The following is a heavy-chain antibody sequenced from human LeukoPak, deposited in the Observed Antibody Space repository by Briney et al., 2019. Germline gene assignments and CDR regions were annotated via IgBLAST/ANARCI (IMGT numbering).Heavy chain of an antibody. CDR2: INPNSGGT. V-gene: IGHV1-2*06. CDR3: ARADCSSTSCLNAFDI. J-gene: IGHJ3*02. CDR1: GYTFIGYY. D-gene: IGHD2-2*01. Sequence: ASVKVSCKASGYTFIGYYMHWVRQAPGQGLEWVGRINPNSGGTNYAQKFQGRVTMTRDTSISTAYMELSRLRSDATAVYYCARADCSSTSCLNAFDIWGQGTMVTVSS.